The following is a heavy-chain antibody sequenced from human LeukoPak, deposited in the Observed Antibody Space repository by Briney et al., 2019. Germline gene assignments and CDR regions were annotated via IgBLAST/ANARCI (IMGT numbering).Heavy chain of an antibody. J-gene: IGHJ6*03. CDR3: AKGNNYYYMDV. Sequence: GGSLRLSRAASGFTFSSYAMSWVRQAPGKGLEWVSSITNGGGGTYYADSVKGRFTISRDNFKNTLYVQMNSLRAEDTAVYYCAKGNNYYYMDVWGKGTTVTVSS. CDR1: GFTFSSYA. V-gene: IGHV3-23*01. CDR2: ITNGGGGT.